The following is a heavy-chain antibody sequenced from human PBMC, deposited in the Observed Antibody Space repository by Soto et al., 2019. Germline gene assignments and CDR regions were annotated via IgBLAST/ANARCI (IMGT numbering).Heavy chain of an antibody. J-gene: IGHJ4*02. CDR1: GGSISSYY. V-gene: IGHV4-59*08. Sequence: PSETLSLTCTVSGGSISSYYWSWIRQPPGKGLEWIGYIYYSGSTNYNPSLKSRVTISVDTSKNQFSLKLSSVTAADTAVYYCVRVGYNRGLDYWGQGTLVTVSS. CDR3: VRVGYNRGLDY. D-gene: IGHD5-12*01. CDR2: IYYSGST.